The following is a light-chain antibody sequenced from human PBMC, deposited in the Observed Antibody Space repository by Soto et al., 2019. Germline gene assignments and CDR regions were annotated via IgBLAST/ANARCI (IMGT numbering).Light chain of an antibody. V-gene: IGKV3-20*01. CDR3: HQSGNSHT. CDR2: DAS. J-gene: IGKJ2*01. Sequence: EILLTQSPGTLSLSPGERATLSCRASQSLNRRYLAWYQQKPGQAPRLLIYDASRRATDIPDRFSGSGSGTDFTLTISGLEPEDFAVYYCHQSGNSHTFGQGTKLEIK. CDR1: QSLNRRY.